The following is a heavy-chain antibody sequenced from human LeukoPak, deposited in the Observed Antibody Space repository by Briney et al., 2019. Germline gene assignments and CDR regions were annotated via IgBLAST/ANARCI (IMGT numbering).Heavy chain of an antibody. CDR3: ARWIAVADYFDY. CDR2: IYYSGST. D-gene: IGHD6-19*01. J-gene: IGHJ4*02. CDR1: GSSISSYY. Sequence: PSETLSLTCTVSGSSISSYYWSWLRQPPGKGLEGIGYIYYSGSTNYNPSLKSRVTISVDTSKNQFSLKLTSVTAEDTAVYYCARWIAVADYFDYWGQGTLVTVSS. V-gene: IGHV4-59*01.